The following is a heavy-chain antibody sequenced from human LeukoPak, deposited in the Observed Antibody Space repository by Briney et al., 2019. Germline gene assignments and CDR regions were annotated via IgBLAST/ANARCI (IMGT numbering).Heavy chain of an antibody. D-gene: IGHD1-26*01. CDR3: ARDNPDHSGSYPNWFDP. CDR1: GGSISSYY. CDR2: IYYSGST. V-gene: IGHV4-59*01. Sequence: SETLSLTCTVSGGSISSYYWSWIRQPPGKGLEWIGYIYYSGSTNYNPSLKSRVTISVDTSKNQFSLKLSSVTAADTAVYYCARDNPDHSGSYPNWFDPWGQGTLVAVSS. J-gene: IGHJ5*02.